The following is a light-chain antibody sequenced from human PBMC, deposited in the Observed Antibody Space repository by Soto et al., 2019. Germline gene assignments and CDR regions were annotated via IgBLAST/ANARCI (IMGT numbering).Light chain of an antibody. CDR1: QSVSSN. Sequence: EIVMTQSPATLSVSPGERATLSCRASQSVSSNLYWYQQKPGQAPRLLIYAASTRATGIPARFSGSGSGTEFTLTISSLQSEDFAVYYCQQYNSWPRTFGQGTKVEIK. V-gene: IGKV3-15*01. CDR3: QQYNSWPRT. J-gene: IGKJ1*01. CDR2: AAS.